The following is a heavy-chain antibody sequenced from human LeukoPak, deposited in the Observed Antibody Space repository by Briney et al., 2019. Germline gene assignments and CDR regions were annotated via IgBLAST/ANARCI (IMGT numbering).Heavy chain of an antibody. CDR2: ISGSGGST. J-gene: IGHJ4*02. D-gene: IGHD2-15*01. Sequence: GGSLRLSCATSGFTFSSYAMSWVRQAPGKGLEWVSAISGSGGSTYYADSVKGRFTISRDNSKNTLYLQMNSLRAEDTAVYYCAKAVAATRYYFDNWGQGTLVTVSS. V-gene: IGHV3-23*01. CDR3: AKAVAATRYYFDN. CDR1: GFTFSSYA.